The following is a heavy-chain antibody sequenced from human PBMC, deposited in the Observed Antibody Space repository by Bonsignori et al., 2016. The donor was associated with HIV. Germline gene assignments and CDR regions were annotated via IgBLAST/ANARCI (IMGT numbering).Heavy chain of an antibody. J-gene: IGHJ3*02. CDR2: ISANNGDT. Sequence: QVQLVQSGAEVKKPGASVKVPCKASGFTFTSYGFTWVRQAPGQGLEWMGWISANNGDTHYAQKVQDRVTLTTDTSTTTAYMELRSLSSDDTAVYYCARKPHQGALDIWGQGTVVTVSS. CDR3: ARKPHQGALDI. CDR1: GFTFTSYG. V-gene: IGHV1-18*04.